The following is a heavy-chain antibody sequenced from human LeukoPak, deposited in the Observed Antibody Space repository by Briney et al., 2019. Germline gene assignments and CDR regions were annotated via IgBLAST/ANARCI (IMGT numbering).Heavy chain of an antibody. CDR1: GGSISGYY. CDR3: ARGEGYCSGGSCYPGRYFDN. CDR2: ITYSGST. Sequence: SETLSLTCTVSGGSISGYYWSWIRQPPGKGLEWIDYITYSGSTNYNPSLKSRVTMSVDTSKNQFSLRLRSVTAADTAVYYCARGEGYCSGGSCYPGRYFDNWGQGTLVAVSS. D-gene: IGHD2-15*01. J-gene: IGHJ4*02. V-gene: IGHV4-59*01.